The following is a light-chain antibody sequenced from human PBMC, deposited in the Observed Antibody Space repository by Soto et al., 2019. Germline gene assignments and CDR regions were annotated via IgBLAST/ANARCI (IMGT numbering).Light chain of an antibody. CDR1: QAVDTW. Sequence: DIRMTQSPSSLSASVGDTVTLTCRVSQAVDTWLAWFQQRPGKAPNLLITQESTVASGVPARFSGSGPGTVFTRTISSLQPDDSGTYFCQQYHTYWWSVGPGSKVEIK. V-gene: IGKV1-5*03. CDR3: QQYHTYWWS. CDR2: QES. J-gene: IGKJ1*01.